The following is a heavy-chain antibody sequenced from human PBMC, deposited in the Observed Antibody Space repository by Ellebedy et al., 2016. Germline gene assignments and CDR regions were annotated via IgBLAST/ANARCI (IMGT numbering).Heavy chain of an antibody. D-gene: IGHD5/OR15-5a*01. CDR2: IYGNDDK. Sequence: SGPTLVKPTQTLTLTCTFSGFSLSTTEVVVGWVRQPPGKALDRLAFIYGNDDKRYSPSLKNRLTITKDTSKNQVVLTMANMDPVDTGTYYCAHKSTVHSVDYWGQGTLVTVSS. CDR1: GFSLSTTEVV. CDR3: AHKSTVHSVDY. J-gene: IGHJ4*02. V-gene: IGHV2-5*01.